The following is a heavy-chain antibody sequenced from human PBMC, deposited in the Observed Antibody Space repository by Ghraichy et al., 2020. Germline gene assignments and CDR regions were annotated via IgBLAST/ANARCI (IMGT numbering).Heavy chain of an antibody. CDR3: ARVGQCAGTGCQGRGWFDP. D-gene: IGHD1-1*01. J-gene: IGHJ5*02. V-gene: IGHV3-7*04. Sequence: GGSLRLSCAASGFSFSSYWMTWVRQASGKGLEWVASIKFGGSKKRYVDSVKGRFTISRDNGKNSLSLLMTSLRPEDTGLYYCARVGQCAGTGCQGRGWFDPWGQGTLVTFSS. CDR1: GFSFSSYW. CDR2: IKFGGSKK.